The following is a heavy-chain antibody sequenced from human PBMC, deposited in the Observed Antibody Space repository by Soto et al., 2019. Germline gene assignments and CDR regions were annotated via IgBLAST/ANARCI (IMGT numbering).Heavy chain of an antibody. D-gene: IGHD5-12*01. CDR3: ARELGCYDYLYYYYYMDV. V-gene: IGHV1-69*08. Sequence: QVQLVQSGAEMKKPGSSVKVSCQASGDIFDSLTINWVRQAPGQGLEWMGRIIPALGMATYAQKFQGRVTIIADKSTSTVYMELRSLTSEYTAVYDCARELGCYDYLYYYYYMDVWGEVTTVTVSS. CDR2: IIPALGMA. J-gene: IGHJ6*03. CDR1: GDIFDSLT.